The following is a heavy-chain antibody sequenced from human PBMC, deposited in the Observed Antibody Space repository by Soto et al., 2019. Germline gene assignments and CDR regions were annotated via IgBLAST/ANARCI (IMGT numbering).Heavy chain of an antibody. V-gene: IGHV3-74*01. J-gene: IGHJ6*02. D-gene: IGHD2-2*01. Sequence: PGGSPRLSCVVSGFTLSSRWMHWVRQSPGKGLVWVARVNTDGTTTTYTDSVKGRFTISRDNAKNSLYLQMNSLRAEDTAVYYCARSPRMGVVVPAAMGRIFGGMDVWGQGTTVTVS. CDR3: ARSPRMGVVVPAAMGRIFGGMDV. CDR2: VNTDGTTT. CDR1: GFTLSSRW.